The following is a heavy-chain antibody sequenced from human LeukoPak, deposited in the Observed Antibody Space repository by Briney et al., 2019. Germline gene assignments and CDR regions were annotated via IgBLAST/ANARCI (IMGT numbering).Heavy chain of an antibody. V-gene: IGHV6-1*01. J-gene: IGHJ4*02. D-gene: IGHD3-10*01. Sequence: SQTLSLTCAISGDSVSSNSAAWNWIRQSPSRGLEWLGRTYYRSKWHSYYAPSVKSRITINPDTSKNQFSLQLKAVTPEDTAVYYCARMVGLVSDFWGQGTLVTVSS. CDR2: TYYRSKWHS. CDR3: ARMVGLVSDF. CDR1: GDSVSSNSAA.